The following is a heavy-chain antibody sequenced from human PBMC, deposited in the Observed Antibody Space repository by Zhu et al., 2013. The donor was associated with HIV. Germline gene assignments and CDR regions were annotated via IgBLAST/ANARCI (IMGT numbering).Heavy chain of an antibody. V-gene: IGHV1-69*01. CDR1: GGTFSSYA. Sequence: QVQLVQSGAEVKKPGSSVKVSCKASGGTFSSYAISWVRQAPGQGLEWMGGIIPIFGTANYAQKFQGRVTITADESTSTAYMELSSPRSEDTAVYYCARDGDYYDSSGYYFWGQGTLVTVSS. CDR2: IIPIFGTA. J-gene: IGHJ4*02. CDR3: ARDGDYYDSSGYYF. D-gene: IGHD3-22*01.